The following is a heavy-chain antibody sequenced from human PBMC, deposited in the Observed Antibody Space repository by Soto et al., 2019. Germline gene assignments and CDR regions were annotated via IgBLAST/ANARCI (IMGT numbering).Heavy chain of an antibody. CDR2: INASNGNT. CDR1: GYTFTSYA. V-gene: IGHV1-3*01. CDR3: ARVVGIAVDAY. J-gene: IGHJ4*02. D-gene: IGHD6-19*01. Sequence: QVQLVQSGAEVKKPGASVKVSCKASGYTFTSYAMHWVRQAPGQRLEWMGWINASNGNTKYSQKFQGRVTITTDTAASTAYMELSSLRSEDTAVYYCARVVGIAVDAYWSQGTPVTASS.